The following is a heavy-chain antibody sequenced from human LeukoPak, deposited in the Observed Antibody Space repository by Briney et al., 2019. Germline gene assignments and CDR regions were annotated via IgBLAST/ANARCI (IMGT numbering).Heavy chain of an antibody. CDR3: ARDRGGDFWSGYYTGHFDH. CDR2: IKQDGSEK. Sequence: GGSLRLSCAASGFTFSSYWMSWVRQAPGKGLEWVANIKQDGSEKYYVDSVKGRFTISRDNAKNSLYLQMNSLRAEDTAVYYCARDRGGDFWSGYYTGHFDHWGQGTLVTVSS. V-gene: IGHV3-7*01. D-gene: IGHD3-3*01. CDR1: GFTFSSYW. J-gene: IGHJ4*02.